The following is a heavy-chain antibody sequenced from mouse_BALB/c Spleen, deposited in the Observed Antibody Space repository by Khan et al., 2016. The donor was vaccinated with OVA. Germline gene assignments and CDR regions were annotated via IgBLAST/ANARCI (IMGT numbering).Heavy chain of an antibody. CDR1: VFKIKNTY. V-gene: IGHV14-3*02. Sequence: VQLQQSGAEFVKPGASIRLSCTASVFKIKNTYIHWVKQRPEQGLEWIGRIDPANGYTKYDPKFQGKAPITADTSSNTAYLQLSSLTSEDTAVYYCAYSLLLCAMDYWGQGTSVTVSS. D-gene: IGHD1-2*01. CDR3: AYSLLLCAMDY. CDR2: IDPANGYT. J-gene: IGHJ4*01.